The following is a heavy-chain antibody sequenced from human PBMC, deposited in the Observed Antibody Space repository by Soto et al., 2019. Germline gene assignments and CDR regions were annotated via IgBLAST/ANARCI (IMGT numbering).Heavy chain of an antibody. D-gene: IGHD2-21*01. V-gene: IGHV6-1*01. Sequence: SQTLSLTCAISGESVSSDSAAWNWIRQSPSRGLEWLGRTYYRSKWSSDYAESVKGRITFNADTSKNQFSLRLDSVTPEDTAVYFCSRNGGIPYSYYGMDVWGQGTTVTV. J-gene: IGHJ6*02. CDR3: SRNGGIPYSYYGMDV. CDR2: TYYRSKWSS. CDR1: GESVSSDSAA.